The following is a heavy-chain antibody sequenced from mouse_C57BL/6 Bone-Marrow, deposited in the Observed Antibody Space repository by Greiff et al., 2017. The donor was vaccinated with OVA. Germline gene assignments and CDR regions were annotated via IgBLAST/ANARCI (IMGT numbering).Heavy chain of an antibody. CDR3: ARVYYDYDGLAY. Sequence: QVQLQQPGAELVKPGASVKMSCKASGYTFTSYWITWVKQRPGQGLEWIGDIYPGSGSTNYNEKFKSKATLTVDTSSSTAYMQLSSLTSEDSAVYYCARVYYDYDGLAYWGQGTLVTVSA. D-gene: IGHD2-4*01. CDR1: GYTFTSYW. J-gene: IGHJ3*01. V-gene: IGHV1-55*01. CDR2: IYPGSGST.